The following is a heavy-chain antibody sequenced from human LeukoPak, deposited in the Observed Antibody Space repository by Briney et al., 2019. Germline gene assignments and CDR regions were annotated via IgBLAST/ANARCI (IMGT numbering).Heavy chain of an antibody. CDR3: ARDRSSSWYSVDY. D-gene: IGHD6-13*01. CDR2: INWNGGST. V-gene: IGHV3-20*04. CDR1: GFTFSSYA. Sequence: GGSLRLSCAASGFTFSSYAMSWVRQAPGKGLEWVSGINWNGGSTGYADSVKGRFTISRDNAKNSLYLQMNSLRAEDTALYYCARDRSSSWYSVDYWGQGTLVTVSS. J-gene: IGHJ4*02.